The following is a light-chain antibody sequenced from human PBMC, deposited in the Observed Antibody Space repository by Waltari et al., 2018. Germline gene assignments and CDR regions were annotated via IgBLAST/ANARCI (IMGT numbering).Light chain of an antibody. Sequence: EIVLTQSPATLSLSPGETATLSCRASQSVSTYLTWYQQKPGQAPRLLIYDASRRATGIPARFSGSGSGTDFTLTISSLQPEDFATYYCQQANSFPFTFGPGTKVDIK. V-gene: IGKV3-11*01. CDR1: QSVSTY. J-gene: IGKJ3*01. CDR2: DAS. CDR3: QQANSFPFT.